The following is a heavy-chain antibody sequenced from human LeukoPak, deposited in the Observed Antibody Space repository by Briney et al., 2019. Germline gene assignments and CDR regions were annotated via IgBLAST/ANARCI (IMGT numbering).Heavy chain of an antibody. V-gene: IGHV4-39*01. J-gene: IGHJ6*03. D-gene: IGHD6-13*01. Sequence: KSSETLSLTCTVSGGSISSSSYYWSWIRQPPGEGLEWIGEINHSGSTNYNPSLKGRVTISVDTSKNQFSLKLSSVTAADTAVYYCARQAAAGTGWPRSASRGYYYYYMDVWGKGTTVTISS. CDR3: ARQAAAGTGWPRSASRGYYYYYMDV. CDR1: GGSISSSSYY. CDR2: INHSGST.